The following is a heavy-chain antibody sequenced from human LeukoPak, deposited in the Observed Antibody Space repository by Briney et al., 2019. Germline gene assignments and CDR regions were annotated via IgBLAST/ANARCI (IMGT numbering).Heavy chain of an antibody. V-gene: IGHV3-53*01. CDR3: VTETWND. Sequence: GGSLRLSCAASGFSVTSKYMTWVRQAPGKGLEWVSAFFRDGVTSYADSVKGRFTNSRDISKNTVYFQMNSLRPDDTAMYYCVTETWNDWGQGTLVTVSS. CDR2: FFRDGVT. D-gene: IGHD1-1*01. J-gene: IGHJ4*02. CDR1: GFSVTSKY.